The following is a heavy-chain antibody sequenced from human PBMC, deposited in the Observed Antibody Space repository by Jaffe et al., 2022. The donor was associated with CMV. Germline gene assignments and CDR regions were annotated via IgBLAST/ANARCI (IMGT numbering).Heavy chain of an antibody. CDR2: INEDGSQT. D-gene: IGHD3-22*01. J-gene: IGHJ4*02. Sequence: EVQLVQSEGGLVQAGKSLTLSCVASGFTFDTYWLSWVRQAPGTGLEWVANINEDGSQTYYAESVEGRFTISRDNAKNSLYLQVKSLRVDDTAVYYCARDNFGGYYEYWGQGTLVTVSS. CDR1: GFTFDTYW. CDR3: ARDNFGGYYEY. V-gene: IGHV3-7*01.